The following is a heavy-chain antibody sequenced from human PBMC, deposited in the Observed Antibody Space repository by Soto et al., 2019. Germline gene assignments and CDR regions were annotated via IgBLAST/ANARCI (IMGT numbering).Heavy chain of an antibody. CDR3: ARRADSGSYREYFFDY. Sequence: SDALCLTCTVSGGSVSSSSHYWGLIRQPPGKGLEWIGSIYYRGSTFYNPSLKSRVTITVDTPNNQFSLKLTSVTAADTAVYYCARRADSGSYREYFFDYWGQGGLVTVSS. CDR1: GGSVSSSSHY. J-gene: IGHJ4*02. V-gene: IGHV4-39*01. D-gene: IGHD1-26*01. CDR2: IYYRGST.